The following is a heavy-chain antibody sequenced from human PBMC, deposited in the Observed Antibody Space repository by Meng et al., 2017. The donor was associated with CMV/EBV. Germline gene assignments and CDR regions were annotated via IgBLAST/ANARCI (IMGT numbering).Heavy chain of an antibody. D-gene: IGHD2/OR15-2a*01. CDR3: ARDRCNTISCYSDY. CDR1: GYTFTSYG. CDR2: ISAYNGNT. V-gene: IGHV1-18*01. Sequence: ASVKVSCKASGYTFTSYGISWVRQAPGQGLEWMGWISAYNGNTNYAQKLQGRVTMTTDTSTSTAYMELRSLRSDDTAVYYCARDRCNTISCYSDYWGQGTLVTVSS. J-gene: IGHJ4*02.